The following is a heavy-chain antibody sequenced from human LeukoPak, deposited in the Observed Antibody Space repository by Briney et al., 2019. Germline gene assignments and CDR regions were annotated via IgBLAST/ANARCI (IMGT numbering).Heavy chain of an antibody. D-gene: IGHD4-23*01. CDR1: GYTFTGYY. CDR2: INPNSGGT. Sequence: ASVKVSCKASGYTFTGYYMHWVRQAPGQGLEWMGWINPNSGGTNYAQKFQGRVTMTRDTSISTAYMELSRLRSDDTAVYYCARVGPGDYGGNSDFDYWGQGALVTVSS. J-gene: IGHJ4*02. CDR3: ARVGPGDYGGNSDFDY. V-gene: IGHV1-2*02.